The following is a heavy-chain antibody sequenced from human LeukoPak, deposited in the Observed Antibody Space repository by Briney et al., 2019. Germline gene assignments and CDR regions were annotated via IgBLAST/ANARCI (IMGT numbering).Heavy chain of an antibody. D-gene: IGHD3-22*01. Sequence: SETPSLTCTVSGGSISSYYWGWIRQPPGKGPEWIGDIYYSGSTNYNPSLKSRVTMSVDTSRNQFFLRLSSVTAADTAVYYCARFSEYSHSSVHYLDYWGQGTLVSVSS. J-gene: IGHJ4*02. CDR2: IYYSGST. CDR1: GGSISSYY. CDR3: ARFSEYSHSSVHYLDY. V-gene: IGHV4-59*01.